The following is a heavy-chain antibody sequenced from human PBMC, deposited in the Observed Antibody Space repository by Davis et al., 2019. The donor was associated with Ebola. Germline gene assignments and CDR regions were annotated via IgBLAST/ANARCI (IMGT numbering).Heavy chain of an antibody. CDR3: AKEPSSGYAFDI. V-gene: IGHV3-23*01. Sequence: PGGSLRLSCAASGFTFSAYHMNWVRQAPGKGLEWVANIRDSEVTYYADSVKGQFTISRDNSKSTLYLQMDSLRAEDTVLYYCAKEPSSGYAFDIWGQGTMVTVSS. J-gene: IGHJ3*02. D-gene: IGHD3-22*01. CDR2: IRDSEVT. CDR1: GFTFSAYH.